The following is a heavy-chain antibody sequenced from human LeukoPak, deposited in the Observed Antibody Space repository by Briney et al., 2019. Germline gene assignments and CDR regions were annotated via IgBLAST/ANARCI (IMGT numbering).Heavy chain of an antibody. V-gene: IGHV4-38-2*02. J-gene: IGHJ6*03. CDR3: ARGGGYYYYYYYYMDV. CDR1: GYSISSGYY. Sequence: PSETLSLTCTVSGYSISSGYYWGWIRQPPGKGLGWIGSIYHSRSTYYNPSLTSRVTISVDTSKNQFSLKLSSVTAADTAVYYCARGGGYYYYYYYYMDVWGKGTTVTVSS. D-gene: IGHD3-22*01. CDR2: IYHSRST.